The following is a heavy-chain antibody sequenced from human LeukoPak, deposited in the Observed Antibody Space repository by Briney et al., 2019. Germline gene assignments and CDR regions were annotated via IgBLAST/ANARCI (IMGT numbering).Heavy chain of an antibody. V-gene: IGHV3-48*03. J-gene: IGHJ4*02. CDR1: GFTFSSSE. Sequence: GGSLRLSCVASGFTFSSSEMNWVRQAPGKGLEWVSYISGTSSIIPYADSVKGRFTISRDNAKNLLYLQMNSLRDEDTAVYYCARAGTNWGQGTLVTVSS. CDR3: ARAGTN. CDR2: ISGTSSII.